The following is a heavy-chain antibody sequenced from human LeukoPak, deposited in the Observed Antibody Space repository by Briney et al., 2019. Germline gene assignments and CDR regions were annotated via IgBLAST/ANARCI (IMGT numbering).Heavy chain of an antibody. CDR3: ARDKTNYDFWSGYYPNRFDP. V-gene: IGHV1-69*01. CDR1: GGTFSSYA. Sequence: SVKVSCKASGGTFSSYAISWVRQAPGQGLEWMGGIIPIFGTANYAQKFQGRVTITADESTSTAYMELSSLRSEDTAVYYCARDKTNYDFWSGYYPNRFDPWGQGTLVTVSS. D-gene: IGHD3-3*01. J-gene: IGHJ5*02. CDR2: IIPIFGTA.